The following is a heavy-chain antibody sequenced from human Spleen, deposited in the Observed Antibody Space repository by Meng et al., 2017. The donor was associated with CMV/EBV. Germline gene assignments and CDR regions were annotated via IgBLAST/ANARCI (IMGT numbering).Heavy chain of an antibody. CDR1: GFSLSNARMG. V-gene: IGHV2-26*01. CDR2: IFPNDEK. J-gene: IGHJ5*02. D-gene: IGHD2-2*01. Sequence: SGPTLVKPTATRTLTCTVSGFSLSNARMGVSWIRQPPGKALEWLAHIFPNDEKSYSTSLKSRLTISKDTSKSQVVLTMTNMDPVDTATYYCARASSTSLNWFDPWGQGTLVTVSS. CDR3: ARASSTSLNWFDP.